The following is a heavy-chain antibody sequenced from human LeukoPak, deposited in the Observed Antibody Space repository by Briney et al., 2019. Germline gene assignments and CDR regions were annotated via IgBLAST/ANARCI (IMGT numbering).Heavy chain of an antibody. J-gene: IGHJ6*03. CDR3: ARARANSYYYYYMDV. CDR2: ISWNSGSI. Sequence: GRSLRLSCAASGFTFDDYAMHWVRQAPGKGLEWVSGISWNSGSIGYADSVKGRFTISRDNAKNSLYLQLNSLRAEDTAVYYCARARANSYYYYYMDVWGKGTTVTVSS. CDR1: GFTFDDYA. V-gene: IGHV3-9*01.